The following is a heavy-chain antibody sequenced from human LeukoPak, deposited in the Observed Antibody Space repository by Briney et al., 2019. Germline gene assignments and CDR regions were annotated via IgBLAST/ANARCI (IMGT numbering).Heavy chain of an antibody. CDR2: NFYSGST. CDR3: ARQVGSSNWYPRHYDY. J-gene: IGHJ4*02. Sequence: SETLSLTCTVSGGSINNNSYYWGWIRQPPGKGLEWIGSNFYSGSTYYNPSLKSRVTISVDTSKNQFSLRLSSVTAADTAVYYCARQVGSSNWYPRHYDYWGQGTLVTVSS. CDR1: GGSINNNSYY. V-gene: IGHV4-39*01. D-gene: IGHD6-13*01.